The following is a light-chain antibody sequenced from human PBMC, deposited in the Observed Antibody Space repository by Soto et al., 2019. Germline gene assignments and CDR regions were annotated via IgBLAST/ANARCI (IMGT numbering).Light chain of an antibody. CDR2: DAS. Sequence: EIVLTQSPPTLSLAPGERATLSCRASQSASSSLAWYQQKPGQAPRLLLYDASNRATGIPARFSGSGSGTDFTLTISSLEPEDFAVYYCQQRSNWPPITFGQGTRLEIK. CDR3: QQRSNWPPIT. V-gene: IGKV3-11*01. CDR1: QSASSS. J-gene: IGKJ5*01.